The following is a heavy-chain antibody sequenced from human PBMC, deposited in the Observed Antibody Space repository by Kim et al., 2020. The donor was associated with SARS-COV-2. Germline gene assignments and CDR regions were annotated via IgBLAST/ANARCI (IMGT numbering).Heavy chain of an antibody. D-gene: IGHD2-15*01. CDR3: ARLLGPYCSGGSCYPGAFDI. Sequence: SETLSLTCTVSGGSISSSSYYWGWIRQPPGKGLEWIGSIYYSGSTYYNPSLKSRVTISVDTSKNQFSLKLSSVTAADTAVYYCARLLGPYCSGGSCYPGAFDIWGQGTMVTVSS. CDR1: GGSISSSSYY. J-gene: IGHJ3*02. CDR2: IYYSGST. V-gene: IGHV4-39*01.